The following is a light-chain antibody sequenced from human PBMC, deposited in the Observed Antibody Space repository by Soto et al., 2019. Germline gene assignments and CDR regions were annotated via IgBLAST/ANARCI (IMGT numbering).Light chain of an antibody. Sequence: QPVLTQPPSASGTPGQRVTISCSGSNSNIGSNTVNWYQQLPGTAPKLLIYYDNLRPSGVPDRISGSKSGTSASLAISWLQSDDEADYYCAAWDDSLNGRVFGTGTKVTVL. CDR3: AAWDDSLNGRV. CDR1: NSNIGSNT. J-gene: IGLJ1*01. CDR2: YDN. V-gene: IGLV1-44*01.